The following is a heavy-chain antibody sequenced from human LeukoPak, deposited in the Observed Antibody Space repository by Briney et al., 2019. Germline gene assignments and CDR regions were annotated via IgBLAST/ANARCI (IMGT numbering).Heavy chain of an antibody. Sequence: ASVKVSCKASGYTFTSYGISWVRQAPGQGLEWMGWISAYNGNTNYAQKLQGRVTMTTDTSTSTAYMELRSLRSDDTAVYYCARDLGLLWFGELADYWGQGTLATVSS. V-gene: IGHV1-18*04. J-gene: IGHJ4*02. CDR3: ARDLGLLWFGELADY. D-gene: IGHD3-10*01. CDR1: GYTFTSYG. CDR2: ISAYNGNT.